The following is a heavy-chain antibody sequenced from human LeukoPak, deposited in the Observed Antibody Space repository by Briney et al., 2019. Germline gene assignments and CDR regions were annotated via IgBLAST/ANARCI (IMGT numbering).Heavy chain of an antibody. J-gene: IGHJ4*02. D-gene: IGHD6-13*01. CDR3: ARDTTLDEGSSRYGFDY. V-gene: IGHV4-59*01. CDR2: VYNGGT. CDR1: GGSFSRYS. Sequence: SETLSLTCSVSGGSFSRYSWNWIRQPPGKRLEWIGYVYNGGTNYNPSLKSRVTMSVDTSKKRFSLTLTSVNAADTAVYYCARDTTLDEGSSRYGFDYWGQGTQVTVSS.